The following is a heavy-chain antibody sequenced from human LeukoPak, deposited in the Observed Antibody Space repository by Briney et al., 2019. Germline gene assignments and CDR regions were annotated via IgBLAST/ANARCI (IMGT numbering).Heavy chain of an antibody. CDR1: GFTFSSYA. CDR3: PRSDGGNRKYYFDY. CDR2: ISGSGGST. Sequence: PGGSLRLSCAASGFTFSSYAMSWVRQAPGKGLEWASAISGSGGSTYYADSVKGRFTISRDNSKNTLYLQMNSLRAEDTAVYYCPRSDGGNRKYYFDYWGQGTLVTVSS. D-gene: IGHD4-23*01. J-gene: IGHJ4*02. V-gene: IGHV3-23*01.